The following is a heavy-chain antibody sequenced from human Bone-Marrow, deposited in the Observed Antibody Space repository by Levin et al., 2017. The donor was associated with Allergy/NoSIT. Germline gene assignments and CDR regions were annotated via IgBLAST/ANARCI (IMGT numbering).Heavy chain of an antibody. J-gene: IGHJ4*02. CDR2: IHYSGTI. Sequence: PSQTLSLTCSVSGVSINNNNNYWNWLRQHPERGLEFIGLIHYSGTIHYNPSLESRATISVDTSKNQFSLDLSSVTAADTSIYYCATGTDPHKSGHWGQGTLVTVSS. CDR1: GVSINNNNNY. CDR3: ATGTDPHKSGH. V-gene: IGHV4-31*03. D-gene: IGHD3-10*01.